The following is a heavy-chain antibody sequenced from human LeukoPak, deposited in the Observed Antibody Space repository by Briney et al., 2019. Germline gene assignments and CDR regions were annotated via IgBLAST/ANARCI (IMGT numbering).Heavy chain of an antibody. D-gene: IGHD4-17*01. V-gene: IGHV1-46*01. CDR2: INPSGGST. CDR3: ARDLNGDFVSDY. Sequence: ASVKVSCKASGYTFTSYYMHWVRQAPGQGLEWMGIINPSGGSTSYARKFQGRVTMTRDTSTSTVYMELSSLRSEDTAAYYCARDLNGDFVSDYWDQGTLVTVSS. CDR1: GYTFTSYY. J-gene: IGHJ4*02.